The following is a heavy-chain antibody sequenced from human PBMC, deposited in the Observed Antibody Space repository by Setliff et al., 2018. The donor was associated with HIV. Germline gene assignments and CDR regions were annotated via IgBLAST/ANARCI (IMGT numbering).Heavy chain of an antibody. V-gene: IGHV4-38-2*02. CDR2: IYHRGST. CDR3: VRHVGKFCSDASCYGVGWFDH. Sequence: SETLSLTCSVSGYFIRSGYYWGWIRQTPGKGLEWLGSIYHRGSTYYKPSLKSRVSISLDTSKNRFSLGLRSVSAADTAVYYCVRHVGKFCSDASCYGVGWFDHWGQGALVTVSS. CDR1: GYFIRSGYY. J-gene: IGHJ5*02. D-gene: IGHD2-2*01.